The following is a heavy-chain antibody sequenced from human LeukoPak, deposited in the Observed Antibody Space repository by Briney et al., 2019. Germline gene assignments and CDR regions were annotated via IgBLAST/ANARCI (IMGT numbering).Heavy chain of an antibody. J-gene: IGHJ4*02. V-gene: IGHV3-23*01. D-gene: IGHD1-26*01. CDR1: GFTFSSYA. Sequence: GGSLRLSCAASGFTFSSYAMSWVRQAPGKGLEWVSGISGSGGAAYYADSVKGRFTNSRDNSKNTLYLQMNSLRAEDTAVYYCAKDTPYSGSYYDFDYWGQGTLVTVSS. CDR2: ISGSGGAA. CDR3: AKDTPYSGSYYDFDY.